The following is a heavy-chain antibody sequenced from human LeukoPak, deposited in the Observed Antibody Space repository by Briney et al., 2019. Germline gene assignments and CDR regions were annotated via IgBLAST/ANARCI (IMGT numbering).Heavy chain of an antibody. D-gene: IGHD3-22*01. CDR3: GRGIADSSGYYYVDY. CDR1: GDSVSSHSAA. J-gene: IGHJ4*02. Sequence: QTLSLTCAISGDSVSSHSAAWSWIRQSPSRGLEWLGRSYYRSKWYNDYAVSVKSRITINPDTSKNQFSLHLNSVTPEDTAVYYCGRGIADSSGYYYVDYWGQGTLVTVSS. V-gene: IGHV6-1*01. CDR2: SYYRSKWYN.